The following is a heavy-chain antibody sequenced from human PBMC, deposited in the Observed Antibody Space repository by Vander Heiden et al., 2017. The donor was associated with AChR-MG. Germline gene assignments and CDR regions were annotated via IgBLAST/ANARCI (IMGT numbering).Heavy chain of an antibody. V-gene: IGHV3-48*01. Sequence: EVQLVESGGGLVQPGGPLRSSCAASGFTFSSYSMNWVRQAQGKGLGWVSYISSSSSTRYYADSVKGRFTISRDNAKNSLYLQMNSLRAEDTAVYYCARYPSSGYYYGDAFDIWGQGTMVTVSS. CDR2: ISSSSSTR. CDR3: ARYPSSGYYYGDAFDI. D-gene: IGHD3-22*01. CDR1: GFTFSSYS. J-gene: IGHJ3*02.